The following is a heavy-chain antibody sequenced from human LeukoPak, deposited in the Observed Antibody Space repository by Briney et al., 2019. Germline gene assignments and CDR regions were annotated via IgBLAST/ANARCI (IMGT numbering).Heavy chain of an antibody. D-gene: IGHD3-10*01. CDR3: AKDPDYYGSGSYYNLDYFDY. CDR2: ISGSGGST. V-gene: IGHV3-23*01. CDR1: GFTFSSYA. J-gene: IGHJ4*02. Sequence: GGSLRLSCAASGFTFSSYAMSRVRQAPGKGLEWVSAISGSGGSTYYADSVKGRFTISRDNSKNTLYLQMNSLRAEDTAVYYCAKDPDYYGSGSYYNLDYFDYWGQGTLVTVSS.